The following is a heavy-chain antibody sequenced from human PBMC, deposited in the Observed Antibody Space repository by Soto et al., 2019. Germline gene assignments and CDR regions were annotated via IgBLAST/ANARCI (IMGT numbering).Heavy chain of an antibody. CDR1: GGSISRGYYY. V-gene: IGHV4-31*03. D-gene: IGHD6-13*01. CDR2: IYYNGTT. CDR3: ARRPAAGPVDY. J-gene: IGHJ4*02. Sequence: QVQLQESGPGLVKSSQTLSLTCTVSGGSISRGYYYWSWTRQHPGKGLEWIAYIYYNGTTSYNPSLKSRVTVSRDTSKNQFSLDLTSVTAADTAVYYCARRPAAGPVDYWGQGTLVTVSP.